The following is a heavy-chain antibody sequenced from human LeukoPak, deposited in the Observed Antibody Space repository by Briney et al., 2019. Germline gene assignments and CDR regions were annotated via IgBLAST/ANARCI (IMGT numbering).Heavy chain of an antibody. D-gene: IGHD2-2*01. Sequence: PSETLSLTCTVSGGSISSYYWGWIRQPPGKGLEWIGSIYYSGSTYYNPSLKSRVTISVDTSKNQFSLKLSSVTAADTAVYYCAREGSNYYYYYGMDVWGQGTTVTVSS. CDR3: AREGSNYYYYYGMDV. V-gene: IGHV4-39*02. J-gene: IGHJ6*02. CDR1: GGSISSYY. CDR2: IYYSGST.